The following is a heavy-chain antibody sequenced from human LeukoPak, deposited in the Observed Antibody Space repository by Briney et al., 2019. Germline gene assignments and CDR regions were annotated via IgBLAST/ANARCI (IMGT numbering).Heavy chain of an antibody. CDR3: ASEGEYAYGYFY. D-gene: IGHD5-18*01. J-gene: IGHJ4*02. CDR2: INKDGSGK. V-gene: IGHV3-7*01. Sequence: GGSLRLSCAASGFTFSSYWMTWFRQAPGKGLEWVANINKDGSGKYYVDSVKGRFTISRDSAKNSLYLHMSSLRVEDTAVYYCASEGEYAYGYFYWGQGTLVSVSS. CDR1: GFTFSSYW.